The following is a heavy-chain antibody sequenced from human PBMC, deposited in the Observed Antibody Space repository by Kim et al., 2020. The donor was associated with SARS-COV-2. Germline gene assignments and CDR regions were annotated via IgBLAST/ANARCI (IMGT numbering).Heavy chain of an antibody. V-gene: IGHV3-30*18. CDR1: AFTFRAYG. CDR2: VSCDGSHK. CDR3: AKGFGGYYDRGGQAYGMDA. J-gene: IGHJ6*02. Sequence: GGSLRLSCAASAFTFRAYGMHWVRQAPGKGLEWVAVVSCDGSHKFYADSVKGRFSISRDNSKNTLYLQMNSLRVEDTAVYYCAKGFGGYYDRGGQAYGMDAGGQGTTVTVSS. D-gene: IGHD3-22*01.